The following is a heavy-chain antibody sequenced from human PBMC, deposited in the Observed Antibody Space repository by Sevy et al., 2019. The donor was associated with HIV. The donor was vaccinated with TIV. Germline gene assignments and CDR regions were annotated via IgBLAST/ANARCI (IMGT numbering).Heavy chain of an antibody. CDR1: GYTFTSYG. J-gene: IGHJ4*02. Sequence: ASVKVSCKASGYTFTSYGISWVRQAPGQGLEWMGWISAYNGNTNYAQKLQGRVTMTTDTSMSTAYMELRSLRSDDTAVYYCARHPPQAYDDYSRYYFDYWGQRTLVTVSS. V-gene: IGHV1-18*01. D-gene: IGHD4-17*01. CDR3: ARHPPQAYDDYSRYYFDY. CDR2: ISAYNGNT.